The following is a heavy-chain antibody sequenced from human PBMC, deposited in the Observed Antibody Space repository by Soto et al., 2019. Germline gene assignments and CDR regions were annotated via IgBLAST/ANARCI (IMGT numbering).Heavy chain of an antibody. CDR3: ARHSILEWSGYFFGS. J-gene: IGHJ5*02. Sequence: SETLSLTCTVSGGSISSSSYYWGWIRQPPGKGLEWIGSIYYSGSTYYNPSLKSRVTTSVDTSKNQFSLKLSSVTAADTAVYYCARHSILEWSGYFFGSWGQGTLVTVSS. CDR2: IYYSGST. V-gene: IGHV4-39*01. D-gene: IGHD3-3*01. CDR1: GGSISSSSYY.